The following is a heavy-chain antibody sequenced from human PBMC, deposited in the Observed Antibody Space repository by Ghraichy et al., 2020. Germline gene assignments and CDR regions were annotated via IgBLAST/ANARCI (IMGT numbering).Heavy chain of an antibody. CDR3: AREDIVVVPAARHNWFDP. D-gene: IGHD2-2*01. Sequence: SETLSLTCTVSGGSISSYYWSWIRQPPGKGLEWIGYIYYSGSTNYNPSLKSRVTISVDTSKNQFSLKLSSVTAADTAVYYCAREDIVVVPAARHNWFDPWGQGTLVTVSS. V-gene: IGHV4-59*01. CDR1: GGSISSYY. CDR2: IYYSGST. J-gene: IGHJ5*02.